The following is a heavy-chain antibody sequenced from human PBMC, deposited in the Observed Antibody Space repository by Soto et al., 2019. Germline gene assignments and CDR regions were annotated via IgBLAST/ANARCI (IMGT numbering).Heavy chain of an antibody. CDR1: GYTFTSYA. D-gene: IGHD3-22*01. CDR2: INAGNGNT. J-gene: IGHJ3*02. CDR3: ARGGRITMIVVVITAAFDI. V-gene: IGHV1-3*01. Sequence: GASVKVSCKASGYTFTSYAMHWVRQAPGQRLEWMGWINAGNGNTKYSQKFQGRVTITRDTSASKAYMELSSLRSEDTAVYYCARGGRITMIVVVITAAFDIWGQGTMVTVSS.